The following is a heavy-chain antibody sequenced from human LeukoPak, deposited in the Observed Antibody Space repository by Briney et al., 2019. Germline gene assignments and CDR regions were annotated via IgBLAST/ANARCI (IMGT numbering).Heavy chain of an antibody. CDR3: AREAAVGTGGFDY. V-gene: IGHV1-2*02. Sequence: ASVKVSCKASGYTFTAYYMHWVRQAPGQGLEWMGWIDSKNGDTKYAQKFQSRLTITRDTSIGIAYMELRSLTSDDTAVYYCAREAAVGTGGFDYWGQGTLVTVSS. D-gene: IGHD6-13*01. CDR1: GYTFTAYY. CDR2: IDSKNGDT. J-gene: IGHJ4*02.